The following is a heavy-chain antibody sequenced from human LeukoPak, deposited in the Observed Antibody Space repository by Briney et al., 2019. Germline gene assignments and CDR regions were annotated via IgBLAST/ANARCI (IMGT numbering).Heavy chain of an antibody. V-gene: IGHV4-4*07. CDR1: GCSISSYY. J-gene: IGHJ4*02. Sequence: SETLSLTCTVSGCSISSYYWSWIRQPAGKGLEWIGRYHTSGSTNYNPSLKSRVTISEDKSKNQFSLKLSSVTAADTAVYYCARGLGGSSDNWGQGTLVTVSS. CDR2: YHTSGST. CDR3: ARGLGGSSDN. D-gene: IGHD6-6*01.